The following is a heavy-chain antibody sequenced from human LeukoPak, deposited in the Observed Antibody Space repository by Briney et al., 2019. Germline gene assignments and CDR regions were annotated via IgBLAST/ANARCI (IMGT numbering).Heavy chain of an antibody. Sequence: SETLSLTCGVSGGSISGTNWWSWVRQPPRQGLEWIGEISLAGQTNYNPSLNGRATMSLDKSSNQLSLNLTSVTAADTATYYCSRESGAFCPFGYWGQGTLVIVSS. V-gene: IGHV4/OR15-8*02. J-gene: IGHJ4*02. CDR1: GGSISGTNW. CDR3: SRESGAFCPFGY. D-gene: IGHD1-26*01. CDR2: ISLAGQT.